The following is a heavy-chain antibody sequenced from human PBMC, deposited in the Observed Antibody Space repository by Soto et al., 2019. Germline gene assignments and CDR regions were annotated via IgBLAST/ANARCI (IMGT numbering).Heavy chain of an antibody. D-gene: IGHD2-15*01. Sequence: SETLSITCSVSGDSISTVDYFWAWISQPPGQALEYIGYIYKSTTTYYNPSFESRVAISLDTSKSQFSLNVTSVTAADTAVYFCARGRYCLTGRCFPNWFDSWGQGTLVPVSS. CDR1: GDSISTVDYF. CDR3: ARGRYCLTGRCFPNWFDS. J-gene: IGHJ5*01. V-gene: IGHV4-30-4*01. CDR2: IYKSTTT.